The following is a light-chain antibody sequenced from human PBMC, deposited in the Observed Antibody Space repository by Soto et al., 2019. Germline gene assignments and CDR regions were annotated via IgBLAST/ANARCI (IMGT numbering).Light chain of an antibody. V-gene: IGKV1-6*01. CDR3: LQDHDDSWT. CDR1: RDIGSD. CDR2: AAS. Sequence: ATQMTQSPSSRSSSLGDRITITCRASRDIGSDLSWYQQKPGKAPTLLIYAASNLQSGVPSRFRGSISGTECTITVSSLKHEDGATYYCLQDHDDSWTFGQGTKVDI. J-gene: IGKJ1*01.